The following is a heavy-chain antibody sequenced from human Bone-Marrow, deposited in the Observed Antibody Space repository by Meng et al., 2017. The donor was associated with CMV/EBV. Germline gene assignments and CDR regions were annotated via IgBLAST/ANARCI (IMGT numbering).Heavy chain of an antibody. V-gene: IGHV4-39*07. J-gene: IGHJ3*02. CDR3: ARARAAFDI. Sequence: SETLSLTCTVSGGSISSSSYYWGWIRQPPGKGLEWIGSIYYSGSTYYNPSLKSRVTISVDTSKNQFSLKLSSVTAADTAVYYCARARAAFDIWGQGTMVPVSS. CDR1: GGSISSSSYY. CDR2: IYYSGST.